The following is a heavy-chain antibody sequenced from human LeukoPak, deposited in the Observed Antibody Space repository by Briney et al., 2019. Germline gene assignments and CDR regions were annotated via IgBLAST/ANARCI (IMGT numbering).Heavy chain of an antibody. V-gene: IGHV4-39*01. CDR3: TLDRAVAGGSYFDY. J-gene: IGHJ4*02. Sequence: KPSETLSLTCTVSGGSISSSSYYWGWIRQPPGKGLEWIGSIYYSGSTDYNPSLKSRVTISVDTSKNQFSLKLSSVTATDTAVYYCTLDRAVAGGSYFDYWGQGTLVTVTS. D-gene: IGHD6-19*01. CDR2: IYYSGST. CDR1: GGSISSSSYY.